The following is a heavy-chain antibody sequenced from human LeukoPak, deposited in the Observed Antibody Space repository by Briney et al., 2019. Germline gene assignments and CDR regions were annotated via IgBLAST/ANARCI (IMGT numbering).Heavy chain of an antibody. D-gene: IGHD6-19*01. Sequence: GGSLRLSCAASGFTFSSYNMNWVRQAPGQGLEWVSFISGSSISRTTVYYADSVRGRFTISRDNAKNSLYLQMNSLRAEDTAVYYCARDHSHGWPLVYWGRGTLVTVSS. J-gene: IGHJ4*02. CDR3: ARDHSHGWPLVY. V-gene: IGHV3-48*04. CDR2: ISGSSISRTTV. CDR1: GFTFSSYN.